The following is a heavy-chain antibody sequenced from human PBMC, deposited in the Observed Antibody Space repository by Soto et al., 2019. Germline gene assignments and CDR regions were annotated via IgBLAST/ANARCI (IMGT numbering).Heavy chain of an antibody. J-gene: IGHJ6*02. D-gene: IGHD6-19*01. Sequence: QVQLLQSGAEVKKPGSSVRVSCEASGGTFRTYAISWVRQAPGQGLEWMGEIIPIFGTVNYAQKFQGRVTITADEATTTVYMDLRSLRSEDTAVYYCANGALAGTPTSYYYYGIDVWGQGTTVTVSS. CDR1: GGTFRTYA. CDR2: IIPIFGTV. CDR3: ANGALAGTPTSYYYYGIDV. V-gene: IGHV1-69*12.